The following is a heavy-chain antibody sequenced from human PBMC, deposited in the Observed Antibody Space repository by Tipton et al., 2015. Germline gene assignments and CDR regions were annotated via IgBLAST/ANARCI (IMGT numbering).Heavy chain of an antibody. CDR1: GLTFSDTW. CDR3: STDFIDTRDYAHDY. Sequence: VQLVQSGGGLVQPGGSLRLSCIVSGLTFSDTWMNWVRQAPGKGLEWVGRIKKKSEGATADYGATVKDRFTMSRDDSQNTVFLHMNNLKREDTAVYFCSTDFIDTRDYAHDYWGHGTLVTVSS. CDR2: IKKKSEGATA. J-gene: IGHJ4*01. V-gene: IGHV3-15*07. D-gene: IGHD3-16*01.